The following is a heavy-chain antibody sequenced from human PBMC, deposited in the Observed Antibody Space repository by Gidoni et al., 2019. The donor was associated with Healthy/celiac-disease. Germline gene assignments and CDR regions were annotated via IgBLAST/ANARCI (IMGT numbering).Heavy chain of an antibody. CDR3: AKGMNYYDSSGPHADWYFDL. D-gene: IGHD3-22*01. CDR1: GFSFSSPA. CDR2: ISGSGGST. V-gene: IGHV3-23*04. J-gene: IGHJ2*01. Sequence: EVKLVESGGGLVQPGGSLSLSCAASGFSFSSPATRWVRQAPGKGLEWVSAISGSGGSTYYADSVKGRFTISRDNSKNTLYLQMNSLRAEDTAVYYCAKGMNYYDSSGPHADWYFDLWGRGTLVTVSS.